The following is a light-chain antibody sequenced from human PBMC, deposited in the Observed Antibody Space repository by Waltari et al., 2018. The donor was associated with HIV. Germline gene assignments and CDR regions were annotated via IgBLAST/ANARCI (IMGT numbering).Light chain of an antibody. CDR2: RNN. V-gene: IGLV1-47*01. Sequence: QSVLTQPPSASGTPGQRVTISCSGSSPNIGSNYVYWYQHLPGTAPKLLIYRNNQRPSGVPDRFSGSKSGTSASLAISGLRSGDEADYYCAAWDDSLLFGGGTKLTVL. CDR3: AAWDDSLL. CDR1: SPNIGSNY. J-gene: IGLJ2*01.